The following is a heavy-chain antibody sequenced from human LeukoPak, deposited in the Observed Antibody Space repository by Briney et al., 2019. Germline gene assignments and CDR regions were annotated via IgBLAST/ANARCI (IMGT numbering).Heavy chain of an antibody. CDR2: IIPIFGTA. Sequence: SVNVSCKASGYTFTSYGISWVRQAPGQGLEWMGGIIPIFGTANYAQKFQGRVTITADESTSTAYMELSSLRSEDTAVYYCARGPSCWGTSCYFANYYYYGMDVWGQGTTVTVSS. D-gene: IGHD2-2*01. V-gene: IGHV1-69*13. CDR3: ARGPSCWGTSCYFANYYYYGMDV. CDR1: GYTFTSYG. J-gene: IGHJ6*02.